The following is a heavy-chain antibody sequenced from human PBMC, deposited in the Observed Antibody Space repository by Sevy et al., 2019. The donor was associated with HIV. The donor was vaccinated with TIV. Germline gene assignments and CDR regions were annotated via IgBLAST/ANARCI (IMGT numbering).Heavy chain of an antibody. CDR3: ARDSFYCRGGSCYPQNWFDP. CDR2: ISAYNGNT. J-gene: IGHJ5*02. Sequence: ASVKVSCKASGYTFTSYGISWVRQAPGQGLEWMGWISAYNGNTNYAQKLQGRVTMTTDTSTSTAYMELRSLRSDDTAVYYCARDSFYCRGGSCYPQNWFDPWGQGTLVTVSS. V-gene: IGHV1-18*01. D-gene: IGHD2-15*01. CDR1: GYTFTSYG.